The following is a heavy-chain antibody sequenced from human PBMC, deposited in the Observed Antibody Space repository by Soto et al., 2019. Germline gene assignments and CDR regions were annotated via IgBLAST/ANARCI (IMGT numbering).Heavy chain of an antibody. J-gene: IGHJ4*02. CDR2: DYHTGSK. CDR3: ATLPPRIVVVVLPIPS. V-gene: IGHV4-4*02. Sequence: QVQLQQSGPRLARPSGTLSLTCVVSGGSISSTNWWPWVRQTQGKGLEWIGEDYHTGSKQYNQSLKNRVTRSLDKSNNQLSLNLKSVTAEDTAMYYCATLPPRIVVVVLPIPSWGQGTLVTVSS. D-gene: IGHD2-15*01. CDR1: GGSISSTNW.